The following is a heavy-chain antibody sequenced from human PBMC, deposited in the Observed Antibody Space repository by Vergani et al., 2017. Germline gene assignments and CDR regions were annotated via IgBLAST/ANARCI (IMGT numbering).Heavy chain of an antibody. V-gene: IGHV3-74*01. Sequence: EVQLVESGGGLVQPGGSLRLSCAASGFTFSRHWMHWVRQAPGKGLVWVSRVNPERTNTPYADSVKGRFTISRDNAKNMMYLQLNSLRDEDKAVYYCARDGRIDEEGTELDYWGQGTLVTVSS. D-gene: IGHD2-21*01. CDR1: GFTFSRHW. CDR3: ARDGRIDEEGTELDY. J-gene: IGHJ4*02. CDR2: VNPERTNT.